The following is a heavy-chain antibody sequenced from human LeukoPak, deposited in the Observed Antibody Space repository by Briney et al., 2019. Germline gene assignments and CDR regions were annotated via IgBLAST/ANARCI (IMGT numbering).Heavy chain of an antibody. J-gene: IGHJ5*02. CDR1: GFTFSTYS. D-gene: IGHD5-18*01. CDR2: ISSSSSYI. V-gene: IGHV3-21*01. CDR3: ARDFWEDTAGMGENWFDP. Sequence: PGGSLRLSCEVSGFTFSTYSMNWVRQAPGKGLEWVSSISSSSSYIYYADSVKGRFTISRDNAKNSLYLQMNSLRAEDTAVYYCARDFWEDTAGMGENWFDPWGQGTLVTVSS.